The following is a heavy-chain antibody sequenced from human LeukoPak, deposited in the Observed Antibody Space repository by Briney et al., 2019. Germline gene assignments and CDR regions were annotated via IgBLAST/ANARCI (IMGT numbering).Heavy chain of an antibody. V-gene: IGHV1-69*13. J-gene: IGHJ4*02. CDR1: GGTFSSYA. CDR2: IIPIFGTS. D-gene: IGHD5-18*01. CDR3: AFEGYNYGYN. Sequence: GASVKVSCKASGGTFSSYAINWVRQAPGQGLEWMRGIIPIFGTSNYAHKFQGRVTITADESTSTVYMELSSLRSDDTAIYYCAFEGYNYGYNWGQGTLVTVSS.